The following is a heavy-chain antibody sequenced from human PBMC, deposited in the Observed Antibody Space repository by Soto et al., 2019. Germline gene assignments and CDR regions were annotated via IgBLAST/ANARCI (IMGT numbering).Heavy chain of an antibody. Sequence: SETLSLTCAVSGGFITNDYWSWIRQPPGKGLEWIGYVYHTGSTNYKPSLKSRVTISVDKSKNQFSLKLTSVTAADTAVYYCARHPIRYYDVLTGQIVYPEFNWVDPWGHGILVTVPS. D-gene: IGHD3-9*01. V-gene: IGHV4-59*08. CDR1: GGFITNDY. CDR3: ARHPIRYYDVLTGQIVYPEFNWVDP. CDR2: VYHTGST. J-gene: IGHJ5*02.